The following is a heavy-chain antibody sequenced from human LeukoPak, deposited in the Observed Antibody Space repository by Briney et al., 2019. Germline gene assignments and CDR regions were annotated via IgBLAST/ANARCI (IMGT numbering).Heavy chain of an antibody. V-gene: IGHV3-30*14. D-gene: IGHD3-10*01. Sequence: PGGSLRLSCAASGFTFSSYAMHWVRQAPGKGLEWVAVISYDGSNKYYADSVKGRFTISRDNSKNTLYLQMNSLRAEDTAVYYCARVLTMVRGVIILAYYFDYWGQGTLVTVSS. CDR1: GFTFSSYA. J-gene: IGHJ4*02. CDR3: ARVLTMVRGVIILAYYFDY. CDR2: ISYDGSNK.